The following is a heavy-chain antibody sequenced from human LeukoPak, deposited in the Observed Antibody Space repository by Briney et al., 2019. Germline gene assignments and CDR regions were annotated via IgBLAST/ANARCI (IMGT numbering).Heavy chain of an antibody. CDR1: GGSISSYY. V-gene: IGHV4-4*07. J-gene: IGHJ4*02. D-gene: IGHD3-3*01. Sequence: PSGTLSLTCTVSGGSISSYYWSWIRQPAGKGLEWIGRIYTSGSTNYNPSLKSRVTMSVDTSKNQFSLKLSSVTAADTAVYYCARERNDFWSGYYPRPSHFDYWGQGTLVTVSS. CDR2: IYTSGST. CDR3: ARERNDFWSGYYPRPSHFDY.